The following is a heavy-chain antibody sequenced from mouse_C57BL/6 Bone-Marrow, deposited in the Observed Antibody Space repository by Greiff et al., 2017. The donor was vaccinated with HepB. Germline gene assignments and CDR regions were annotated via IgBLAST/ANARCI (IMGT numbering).Heavy chain of an antibody. Sequence: VQLQQSGAELVRPGSSVKLSCKASGYTFTSYWMHWVKQRPIQGLEWIGNIDPSDSETHYNQKFKDKATLTVDKSSSTAYMQLSSLTSEDSAVYYCARYGPQWYVGAMDYWGQGTSVTVSS. V-gene: IGHV1-52*01. CDR1: GYTFTSYW. CDR3: ARYGPQWYVGAMDY. D-gene: IGHD1-3*01. CDR2: IDPSDSET. J-gene: IGHJ4*01.